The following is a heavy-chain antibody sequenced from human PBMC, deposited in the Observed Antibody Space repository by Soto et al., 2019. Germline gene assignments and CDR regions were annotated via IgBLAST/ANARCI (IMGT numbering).Heavy chain of an antibody. J-gene: IGHJ4*02. V-gene: IGHV4-59*01. CDR3: ARGTSWQLPFDY. Sequence: SEAPLPPCTLSSDSLSSYYWRWIREPPGKRLERLRYISYSGGTDYNPSLKSRVTISGATCKNQFSLKVSSVPAADTAVYYCARGTSWQLPFDYWGQGTLVTVSS. D-gene: IGHD6-13*01. CDR2: ISYSGGT. CDR1: SDSLSSYY.